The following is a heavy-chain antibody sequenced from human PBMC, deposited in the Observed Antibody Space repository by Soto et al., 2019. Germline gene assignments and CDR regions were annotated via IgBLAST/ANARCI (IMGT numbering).Heavy chain of an antibody. Sequence: SPTLSLTCAISGDSVSSNSAAWNWIRQSPSRGLEWLGSTYYRSKLYNDYAVSVKSRITINPDTSKNQFSLQLNSVTPEDTAVYYCARGPAHQYCSSTSCYFYYGMDVWGQGTTVTVSS. D-gene: IGHD2-2*01. J-gene: IGHJ6*02. CDR2: TYYRSKLYN. CDR3: ARGPAHQYCSSTSCYFYYGMDV. CDR1: GDSVSSNSAA. V-gene: IGHV6-1*01.